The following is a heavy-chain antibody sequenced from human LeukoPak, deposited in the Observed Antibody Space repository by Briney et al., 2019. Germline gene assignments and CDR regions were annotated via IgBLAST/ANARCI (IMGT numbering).Heavy chain of an antibody. V-gene: IGHV4-34*01. J-gene: IGHJ4*02. CDR1: GGSFSGYY. CDR3: ASITMIFQ. CDR2: IKRSGST. Sequence: SETLSLTCAVYGGSFSGYYWSWIRQPPGKGLEWVEGIKRSGSTNYNPSLKRPVTISVDTSKNQFSLQLSSVTAADTAVYYCASITMIFQWGQGTLVTVSS. D-gene: IGHD3-22*01.